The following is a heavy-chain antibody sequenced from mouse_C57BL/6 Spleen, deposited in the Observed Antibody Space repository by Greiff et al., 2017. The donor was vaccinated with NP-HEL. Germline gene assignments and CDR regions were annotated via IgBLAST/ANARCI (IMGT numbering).Heavy chain of an antibody. D-gene: IGHD2-5*01. CDR3: ARDSNSLYWYFEV. CDR1: GFTFSDYG. CDR2: ISSGSSTI. J-gene: IGHJ1*03. V-gene: IGHV5-17*01. Sequence: EVQGVESGGGLVKPGGSLKLSCAASGFTFSDYGMHWVRQAPEKGLEWVAYISSGSSTIYYADTVKGRFTISRDNAKNTLFLQMTSLRSEDTAMYYFARDSNSLYWYFEVWGTGTTVTVSS.